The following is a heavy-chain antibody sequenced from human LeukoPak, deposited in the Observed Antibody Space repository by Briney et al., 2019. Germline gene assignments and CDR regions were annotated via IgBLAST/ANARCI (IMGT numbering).Heavy chain of an antibody. Sequence: SETLSLTCAVYGGSFSGYYWSWIRQPPGKGLEWIGEINHSGSTNYNPSLKSRVTISVDPSKNQFSLKLTSVTTADTAAYYCARPVTARGGSGWPQHIDYWGQGTLVSVSS. J-gene: IGHJ4*02. V-gene: IGHV4-34*01. CDR3: ARPVTARGGSGWPQHIDY. CDR2: INHSGST. CDR1: GGSFSGYY. D-gene: IGHD6-19*01.